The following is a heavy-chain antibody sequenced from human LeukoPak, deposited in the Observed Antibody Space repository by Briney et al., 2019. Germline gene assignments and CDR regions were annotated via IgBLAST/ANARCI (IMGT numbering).Heavy chain of an antibody. V-gene: IGHV4-30-4*08. CDR1: GGSISSGDYY. D-gene: IGHD3-3*01. Sequence: SQTLSLTCTVSGGSISSGDYYWSWIRQPPGTGLEWIGYIYYSGSTYYNPSLKSRVTISVGTSKNQFSLKLSSVTAADTAVYYCAYYDFWSGDPAFDIWGQGTMVTVSS. J-gene: IGHJ3*02. CDR3: AYYDFWSGDPAFDI. CDR2: IYYSGST.